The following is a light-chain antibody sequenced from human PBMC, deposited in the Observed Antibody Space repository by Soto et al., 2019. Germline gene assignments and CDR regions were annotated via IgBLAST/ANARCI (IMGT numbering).Light chain of an antibody. J-gene: IGKJ4*01. CDR2: DAS. CDR1: QSVSSY. CDR3: XXRSNWLT. V-gene: IGKV3-11*01. Sequence: EIVLTQSPATLSLSPGERATLSCRASQSVSSYLAWYQQKPGQAPRLLIYDASKRATGIPARFSGSGSGTDFTLTISSLEXXXFAXYXCXXRSNWLTFGGGTKVEIK.